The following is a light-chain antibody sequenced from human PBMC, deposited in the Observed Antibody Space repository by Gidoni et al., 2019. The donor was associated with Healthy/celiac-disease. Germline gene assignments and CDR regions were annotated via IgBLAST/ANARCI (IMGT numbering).Light chain of an antibody. CDR3: QQLNSYPIRS. Sequence: DIQLTQSPSFLSASVGDRVTITCRASQGISSYLAWYQQKPGKAPKLLIYAASTLQSGVPSRFSGSGSGTEFTLTISSLQPEDFATYYCQQLNSYPIRSFGQGTKLEIK. CDR2: AAS. CDR1: QGISSY. J-gene: IGKJ2*04. V-gene: IGKV1-9*01.